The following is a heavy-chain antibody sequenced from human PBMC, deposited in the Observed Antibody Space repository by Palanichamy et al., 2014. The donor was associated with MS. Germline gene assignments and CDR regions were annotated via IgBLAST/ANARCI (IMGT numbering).Heavy chain of an antibody. CDR1: GFTFSNAW. D-gene: IGHD2-2*02. CDR2: IKRRADGGTT. V-gene: IGHV3-15*01. Sequence: EVQVVESGGGLVKPGGSLRLSCATSGFTFSNAWMTWVRQAPGKGLEWVGRIKRRADGGTTHYAAPVKGRFTISRDDSTNTMYLQMNSLKTDDTAVYYCTADCSTTSCYNDNWFDPWGPGTLVTVSS. CDR3: TADCSTTSCYNDNWFDP. J-gene: IGHJ5*02.